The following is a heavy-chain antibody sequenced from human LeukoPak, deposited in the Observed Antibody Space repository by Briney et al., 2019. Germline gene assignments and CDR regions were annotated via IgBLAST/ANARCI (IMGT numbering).Heavy chain of an antibody. CDR2: INTNTGNP. CDR3: ARYRYDFWSGRDAFDI. D-gene: IGHD3-3*01. V-gene: IGHV7-4-1*02. Sequence: ASVKVSCKASGYTFTSYAMNWVRQAPGQGLEWMGWINTNTGNPTYAQGFTGRFVFSFDTSVSTAYLQISSLKAEDTAVYYCARYRYDFWSGRDAFDIWGQGTMVTVSS. J-gene: IGHJ3*02. CDR1: GYTFTSYA.